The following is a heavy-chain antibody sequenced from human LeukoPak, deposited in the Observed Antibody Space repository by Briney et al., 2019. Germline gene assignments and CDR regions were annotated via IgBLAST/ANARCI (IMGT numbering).Heavy chain of an antibody. V-gene: IGHV1-18*01. D-gene: IGHD6-13*01. CDR2: ISAYSGNT. CDR3: ARDEAAAGTFFDY. J-gene: IGHJ4*02. CDR1: GYTFTSYG. Sequence: GASVKVSCKASGYTFTSYGISWVRQAPGQGLEWMGWISAYSGNTNYAQKFQGRVTMTTDTSTSTVYMELRSLTSDDTAVYYCARDEAAAGTFFDYWGQGTLATVSS.